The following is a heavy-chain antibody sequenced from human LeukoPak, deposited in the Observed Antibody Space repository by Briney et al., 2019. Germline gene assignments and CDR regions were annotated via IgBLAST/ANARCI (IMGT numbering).Heavy chain of an antibody. D-gene: IGHD2-21*01. CDR2: ISAYNGNT. V-gene: IGHV1-18*01. Sequence: SVKVSCKASGYTFTSYGISWVRQAPGQGLEWMGWISAYNGNTNYAQKLQGRVTMTTDTSTSTAYMELRSLRSDDTAVYYCAKGGIRVDKDWYFDLWGRXTLVTVSS. J-gene: IGHJ2*01. CDR1: GYTFTSYG. CDR3: AKGGIRVDKDWYFDL.